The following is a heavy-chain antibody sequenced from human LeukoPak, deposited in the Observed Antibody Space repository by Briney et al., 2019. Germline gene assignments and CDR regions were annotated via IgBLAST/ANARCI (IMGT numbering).Heavy chain of an antibody. CDR3: TTDEDWNYARKDV. D-gene: IGHD1-7*01. CDR1: GFTFSSYW. CDR2: TVSETDGGTT. V-gene: IGHV3-15*04. J-gene: IGHJ6*02. Sequence: GGSLRLSCAASGFTFSSYWMSWVRQVPGKGLEWVGQTVSETDGGTTDYAAPVKGRFTISRDDSKSTLYLQMNSLKIEDTAVYYCTTDEDWNYARKDVWGQGATVIVSS.